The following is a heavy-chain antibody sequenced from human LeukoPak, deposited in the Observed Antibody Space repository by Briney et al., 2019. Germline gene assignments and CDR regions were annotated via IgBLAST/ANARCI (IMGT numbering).Heavy chain of an antibody. Sequence: ASVKVSCKASGYTFTGYYMHWVRQAPGQGLGWMGWINPNSGGTNYAQKFQGRVTMTRDTSISTAYMELSRLRSDDTAVYCCARAPLELDIVVVVAATHVDYWGQGTLVTVSS. CDR1: GYTFTGYY. D-gene: IGHD2-15*01. V-gene: IGHV1-2*02. CDR2: INPNSGGT. CDR3: ARAPLELDIVVVVAATHVDY. J-gene: IGHJ4*02.